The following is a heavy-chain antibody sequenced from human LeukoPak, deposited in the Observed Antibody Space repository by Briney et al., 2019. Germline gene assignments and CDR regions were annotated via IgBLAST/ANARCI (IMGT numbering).Heavy chain of an antibody. CDR2: INPNSGGT. D-gene: IGHD3-10*01. V-gene: IGHV1-2*02. Sequence: SVKVSCKASGYTFTGYYMHWVRQAPGQGLEWMGWINPNSGGTNYAQKFQGRVTITADKSTSTAYMELSSLRSEDTAVYYCAREVVRGVLYYFDYWGQGTLVTVSS. CDR3: AREVVRGVLYYFDY. CDR1: GYTFTGYY. J-gene: IGHJ4*02.